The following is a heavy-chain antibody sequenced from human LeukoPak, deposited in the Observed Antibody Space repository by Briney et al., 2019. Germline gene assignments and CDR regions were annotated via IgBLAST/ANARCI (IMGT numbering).Heavy chain of an antibody. CDR2: VSSSSSTI. V-gene: IGHV3-11*04. D-gene: IGHD3-10*01. CDR3: ARARGSGTSRGAFDI. CDR1: GGSFSGYY. J-gene: IGHJ3*02. Sequence: LSLTCAVYGGSFSGYYWSWIRQAPGKGLEWVSYVSSSSSTIYYADSVKGRFTISRDNAKNSLYLQMNGLRAEDTAVYYCARARGSGTSRGAFDIWGQGTMVTVSS.